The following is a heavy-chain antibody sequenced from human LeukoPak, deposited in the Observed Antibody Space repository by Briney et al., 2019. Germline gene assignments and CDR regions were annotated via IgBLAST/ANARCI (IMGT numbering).Heavy chain of an antibody. CDR3: ARGSVAVAGTFFDY. J-gene: IGHJ4*02. Sequence: ASVKVSCKASNFPFTSYGISWVRQAPGQGLEWMGWISPYRGNTNYAQMFQGRVILTTDTSTSTAYMELRSLRSDDTAVYYCARGSVAVAGTFFDYWGQGTLVTVSS. V-gene: IGHV1-18*01. CDR2: ISPYRGNT. CDR1: NFPFTSYG. D-gene: IGHD6-19*01.